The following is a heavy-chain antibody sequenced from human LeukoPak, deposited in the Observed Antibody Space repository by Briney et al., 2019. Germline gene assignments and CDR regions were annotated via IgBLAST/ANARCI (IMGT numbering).Heavy chain of an antibody. CDR2: INHSGST. CDR1: GDSISSYY. J-gene: IGHJ5*02. CDR3: ARRYCSSTSCYYWFDP. V-gene: IGHV4-34*01. D-gene: IGHD2-2*01. Sequence: SETLSLTCTVSGDSISSYYWSWIRQPPGKGLEWIGEINHSGSTNYNPSLKSRVTISVDTSKNQFSLKLSSVTAADTAVYYCARRYCSSTSCYYWFDPWGQGTLVTVSS.